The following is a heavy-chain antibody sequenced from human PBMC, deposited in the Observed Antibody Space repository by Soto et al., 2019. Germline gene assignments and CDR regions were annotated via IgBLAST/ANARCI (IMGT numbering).Heavy chain of an antibody. D-gene: IGHD3-10*01. CDR3: ARNSRITMVRGPFYYYYMDV. CDR1: GFTFSSYG. J-gene: IGHJ6*03. CDR2: IWYDGSNK. V-gene: IGHV3-33*01. Sequence: QVQLVESGGGVVQPGRSLRLSCAASGFTFSSYGMHWVRQAPGKGLEWVAVIWYDGSNKYYADSVKGRFTISRDNSKNTLYLQMNSLRAEDTAVYYCARNSRITMVRGPFYYYYMDVWGKRTTVAVSS.